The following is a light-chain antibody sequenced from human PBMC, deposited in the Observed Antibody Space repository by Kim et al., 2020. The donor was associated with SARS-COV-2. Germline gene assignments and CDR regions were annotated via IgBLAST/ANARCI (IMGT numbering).Light chain of an antibody. CDR3: QQYGSSLLT. J-gene: IGKJ4*01. CDR1: RSASSDY. Sequence: PGGRATLACRTSRSASSDYLAWYQQKPGRAPKLLIYGASTRATGIPDRFNGSGSGTDFTLTISRLEPEDFAVYFCQQYGSSLLTFGGGTKVDIK. CDR2: GAS. V-gene: IGKV3-20*01.